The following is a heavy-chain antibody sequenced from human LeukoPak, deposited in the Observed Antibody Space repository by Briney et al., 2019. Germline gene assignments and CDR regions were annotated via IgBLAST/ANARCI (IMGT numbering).Heavy chain of an antibody. CDR1: AGSISSSNW. J-gene: IGHJ6*02. Sequence: SETLSLTCSVSAGSISSSNWWSWVRQSPVKGLEWIGETYLYGTTNYNPSLKSRVTMSVDRSKNQFSLKLSSVTAADTAVYYCARQKWEQQGRDYYFNGLDVWGPGTTVTVSS. CDR3: ARQKWEQQGRDYYFNGLDV. D-gene: IGHD1-26*01. CDR2: TYLYGTT. V-gene: IGHV4-4*02.